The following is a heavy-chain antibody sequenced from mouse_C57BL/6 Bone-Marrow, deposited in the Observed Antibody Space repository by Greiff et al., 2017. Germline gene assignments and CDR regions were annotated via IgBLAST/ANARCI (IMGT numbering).Heavy chain of an antibody. J-gene: IGHJ4*01. V-gene: IGHV1-26*01. CDR2: INPNNGGT. CDR1: GYTFTDYY. Sequence: EVQLQQSGPELVKPGASVKISCKASGYTFTDYYMNWVKQSHGKSLEWIGDINPNNGGTSYNQKFKGKATLTVDKSSSTAYMALRSLTSEDAAVYYCAREAPLLYYYAMDYWGQGTSVTVSS. D-gene: IGHD3-1*01. CDR3: AREAPLLYYYAMDY.